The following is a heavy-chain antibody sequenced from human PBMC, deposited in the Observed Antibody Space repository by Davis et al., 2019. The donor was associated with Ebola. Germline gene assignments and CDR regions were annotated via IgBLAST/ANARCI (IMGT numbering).Heavy chain of an antibody. V-gene: IGHV3-23*01. CDR2: ISGSGGST. CDR1: GFMFSDYA. J-gene: IGHJ6*04. Sequence: GESLKISCAASGFMFSDYAMTWVRQAPGKGLEWVSAISGSGGSTYYADSVKGRFTISRDNSKKTLYLQMNSLRAEDTAVYYCAKSGLSFGVVKYHYGMDVWGKGTTVTVSS. CDR3: AKSGLSFGVVKYHYGMDV. D-gene: IGHD3-3*01.